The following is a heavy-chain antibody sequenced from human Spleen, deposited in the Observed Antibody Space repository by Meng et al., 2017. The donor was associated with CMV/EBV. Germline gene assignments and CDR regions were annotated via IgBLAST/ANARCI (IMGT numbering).Heavy chain of an antibody. CDR1: GGTFSSYT. Sequence: SCKASGGTFSSYTISWVRQAPGEGLEWMGRIIPILGIANYAQKFQGRVTITADKSTSTAYMELSSLRSEDTAVYYCAGDTVLHSFDPWGQGTLVTVSS. CDR2: IIPILGIA. V-gene: IGHV1-69*04. J-gene: IGHJ5*02. CDR3: AGDTVLHSFDP. D-gene: IGHD2-8*02.